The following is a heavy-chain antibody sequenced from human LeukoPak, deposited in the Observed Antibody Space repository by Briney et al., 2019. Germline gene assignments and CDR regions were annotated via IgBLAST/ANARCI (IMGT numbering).Heavy chain of an antibody. CDR1: GFTFSSHF. J-gene: IGHJ4*02. CDR3: ARDWGRRYSSGWYGDFDY. CDR2: IDTDNYM. V-gene: IGHV3-69-1*01. Sequence: GGSLRLSCAASGFTFSSHFFNWVRQAPGKGLEWVSSIDTDNYMYYADSVKGRFTFSRDNSKNTLYLQMNSLRPEDTAVYYCARDWGRRYSSGWYGDFDYWGQGTLVTVSS. D-gene: IGHD6-19*01.